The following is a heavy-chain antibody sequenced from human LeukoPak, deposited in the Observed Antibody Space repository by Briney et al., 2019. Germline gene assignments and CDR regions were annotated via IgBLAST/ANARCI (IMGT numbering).Heavy chain of an antibody. CDR2: IKRDGNDK. V-gene: IGHV3-7*01. J-gene: IGHJ4*02. D-gene: IGHD6-19*01. CDR1: GGSISSSSFY. Sequence: ETLSLTCTVSGGSISSSSFYWGWIRQPPGKGLEWVANIKRDGNDKYYVDSVKGRFTISRDNAENSLYLEVNSLRAEDTAVYYCARALYTSGWYPDYFDYWGQGTLVTVSS. CDR3: ARALYTSGWYPDYFDY.